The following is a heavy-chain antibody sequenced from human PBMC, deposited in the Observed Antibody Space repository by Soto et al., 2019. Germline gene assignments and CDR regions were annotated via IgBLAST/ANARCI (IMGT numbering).Heavy chain of an antibody. CDR2: IPPHSGST. D-gene: IGHD2-21*02. J-gene: IGHJ6*02. CDR1: GASITRSSYY. V-gene: IGHV4-39*01. CDR3: ARPGDAYGLDV. Sequence: SETLSLTCSVSGASITRSSYYWASIRQHPGTGLEWIASIPPHSGSTYSDPSLKGRVLISVDTSTNPFSLTLSSVTAADTAVCCCARPGDAYGLDVWGQGTTVTVS.